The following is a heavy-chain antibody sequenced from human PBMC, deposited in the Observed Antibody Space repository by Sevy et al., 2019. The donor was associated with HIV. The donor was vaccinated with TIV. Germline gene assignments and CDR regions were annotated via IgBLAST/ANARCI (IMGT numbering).Heavy chain of an antibody. J-gene: IGHJ4*02. CDR3: ARSPPYSSGWYGIDY. D-gene: IGHD6-19*01. CDR1: GFTFSSYS. CDR2: ISRSSSTI. V-gene: IGHV3-48*01. Sequence: GGSLRLSCAASGFTFSSYSMNWVRQAPGKGLEWVSYISRSSSTIYYVDSVKGRFTISRDNAKNSLYLQMNSLRAEDTAVNYCARSPPYSSGWYGIDYWGQGTLVTVSS.